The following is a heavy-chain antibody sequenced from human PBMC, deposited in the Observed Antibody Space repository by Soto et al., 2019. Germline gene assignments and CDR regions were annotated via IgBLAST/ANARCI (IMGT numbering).Heavy chain of an antibody. Sequence: GGSLRLSCAASGFTFSSYSMNWVRQAPGKGLEWVSSISSSSSYIYYADSVKGRFTISRDNAKNSLYLQMNSLRAEDTAVYYCARERDPLQDHDAFDIWGQGTMVTV. V-gene: IGHV3-21*01. J-gene: IGHJ3*02. CDR3: ARERDPLQDHDAFDI. CDR1: GFTFSSYS. CDR2: ISSSSSYI. D-gene: IGHD1-1*01.